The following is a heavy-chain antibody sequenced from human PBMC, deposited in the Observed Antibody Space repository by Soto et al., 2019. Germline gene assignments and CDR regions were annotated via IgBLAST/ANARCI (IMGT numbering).Heavy chain of an antibody. CDR1: GGSFSGYY. D-gene: IGHD3-10*01. CDR3: ARGKVLWFGELLFDY. Sequence: PSETLSLTCAAYGGSFSGYYWSWIRQPPGKGLEWVGEINHSGSTNYNPSLKSRVTISVDTSKNQFSLKLSSVTAAHTAVCYCARGKVLWFGELLFDYWGQGTLVTVSS. CDR2: INHSGST. V-gene: IGHV4-34*01. J-gene: IGHJ4*02.